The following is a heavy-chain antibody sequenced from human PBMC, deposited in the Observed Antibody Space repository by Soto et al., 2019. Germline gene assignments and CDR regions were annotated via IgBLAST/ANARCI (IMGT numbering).Heavy chain of an antibody. D-gene: IGHD6-13*01. CDR2: ISGGGGST. Sequence: PGGSLRLSCAASGFTFSIYAMSWVRQAPGKGLEWVSAISGGGGSTYYADSVKGRFTISRDNSKKRLYLEVNSLRAEDTAVYYCAKERVAAPGTRYYFDYWGQGTLVTVS. CDR3: AKERVAAPGTRYYFDY. J-gene: IGHJ4*02. V-gene: IGHV3-23*01. CDR1: GFTFSIYA.